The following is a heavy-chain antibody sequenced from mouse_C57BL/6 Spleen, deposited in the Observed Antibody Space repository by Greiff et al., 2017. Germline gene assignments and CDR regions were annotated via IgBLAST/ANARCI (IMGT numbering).Heavy chain of an antibody. J-gene: IGHJ2*01. CDR2: INPSTGGT. CDR1: GYSFTGYY. Sequence: VQLQQSGPELVKPGASVKISCKASGYSFTGYYMNWVKQSPEKSLEWIGEINPSTGGTTYNQKFKAKATLTVDKSSSTAYMQLKSLTSEDSAVYYCARKGIYYGYGGYFDYWGQGTTLTVSS. CDR3: ARKGIYYGYGGYFDY. D-gene: IGHD2-2*01. V-gene: IGHV1-42*01.